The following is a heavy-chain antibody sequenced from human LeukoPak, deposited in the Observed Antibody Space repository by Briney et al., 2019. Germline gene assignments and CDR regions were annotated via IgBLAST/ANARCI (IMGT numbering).Heavy chain of an antibody. CDR1: GGSFSGYY. CDR2: INQSGGA. J-gene: IGHJ3*02. CDR3: ATIQRDHAFDI. D-gene: IGHD6-25*01. V-gene: IGHV4-34*01. Sequence: SETLSLTCAVYGGSFSGYYWSWIRQPPGKRLERIGEINQSGGANYNPSLGSRVSILVDTSKNQFSLKLRSMTAADTAVYFCATIQRDHAFDIWGQGTMVTVSS.